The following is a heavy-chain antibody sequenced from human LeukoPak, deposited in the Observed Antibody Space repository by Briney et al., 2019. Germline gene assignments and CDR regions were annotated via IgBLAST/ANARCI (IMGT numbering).Heavy chain of an antibody. CDR3: ATSTVMNHYCFDY. Sequence: SGTLSLTCAVSGGSMSSTKWWSWVRQPPGTGLEWIGEIYHSGSTNYNPSLKSRITISVDKSKNQVSLNLTSVTAADTAVYYCATSTVMNHYCFDYWAQGTLVTVPS. J-gene: IGHJ4*02. CDR2: IYHSGST. CDR1: GGSMSSTKW. D-gene: IGHD1-14*01. V-gene: IGHV4-4*02.